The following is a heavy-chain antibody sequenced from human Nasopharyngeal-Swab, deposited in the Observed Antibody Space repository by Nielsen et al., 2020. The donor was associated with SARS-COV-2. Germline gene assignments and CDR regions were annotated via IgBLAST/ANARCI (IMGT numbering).Heavy chain of an antibody. CDR3: ARSLLNYYGSGIDY. CDR2: INHSGST. CDR1: GGSFSGYY. Sequence: SETLSLTCAVYGGSFSGYYWSWIRQPPGKGLEWIGEINHSGSTTYNPSLKSRVTISVDTSKNQFSLKLSSVTAADTAVYYCARSLLNYYGSGIDYWGQGTLVTVSS. V-gene: IGHV4-34*01. J-gene: IGHJ4*02. D-gene: IGHD3-10*01.